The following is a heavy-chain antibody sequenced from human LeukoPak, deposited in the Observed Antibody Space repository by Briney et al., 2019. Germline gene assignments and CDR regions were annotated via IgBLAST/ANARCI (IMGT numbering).Heavy chain of an antibody. Sequence: GGSLRLSCSASGFTFSRYAMHWVRQPPGKGLEYVSAITNNGRSTHYADSVKGRFTISRDNSKNTLYLQMSSLRAEDTAVYYFASTYSYDSSGYYPFDYWGQGTLVTVPS. V-gene: IGHV3-64D*06. CDR1: GFTFSRYA. J-gene: IGHJ4*02. D-gene: IGHD3-22*01. CDR3: ASTYSYDSSGYYPFDY. CDR2: ITNNGRST.